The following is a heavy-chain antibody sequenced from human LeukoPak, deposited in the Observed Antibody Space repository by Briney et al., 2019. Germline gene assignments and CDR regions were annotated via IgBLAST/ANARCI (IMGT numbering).Heavy chain of an antibody. J-gene: IGHJ4*02. CDR2: INPNSGGT. D-gene: IGHD2-2*01. CDR3: ARGDEDCSSTSCFTLFDY. CDR1: GYTFTGYY. Sequence: ASVKVSCKASGYTFTGYYMHWVRQAPGQGLEWMGWINPNSGGTNYAQKFQGRVTMTRDTSISTAYMELSRLRSDDMAVYYCARGDEDCSSTSCFTLFDYWGQGTLVTVSS. V-gene: IGHV1-2*02.